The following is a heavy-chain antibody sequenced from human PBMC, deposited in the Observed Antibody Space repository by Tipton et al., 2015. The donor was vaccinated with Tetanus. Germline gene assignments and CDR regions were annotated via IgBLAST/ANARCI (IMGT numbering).Heavy chain of an antibody. CDR3: ARAVEYYYDSSDYHLDY. Sequence: QLVQSGAEVKKPGASVKVSCKASGYTFTSYYMHWVRQAPGQGLEWMGIINPSGGSTSYAQKFQGRVTMTRDTSTSTVYMELSRPRSEDTAVYYCARAVEYYYDSSDYHLDYWGQGTLVTVSS. V-gene: IGHV1-46*01. CDR1: GYTFTSYY. CDR2: INPSGGST. D-gene: IGHD3-22*01. J-gene: IGHJ4*02.